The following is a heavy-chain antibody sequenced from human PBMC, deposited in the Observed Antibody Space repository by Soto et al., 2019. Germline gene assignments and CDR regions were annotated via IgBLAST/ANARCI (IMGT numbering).Heavy chain of an antibody. Sequence: VHLLESGGGLVNPGGSLRLSCAASGFDFSAYTMNWVRQAPGKGLEWVSSISAGITYIYYADSVKGRFTTSRDDSKKSLYLQMNSLTVEDTALYSCAREQPGDPDLWIGYLNSGYLHYWGQGTLVTVSS. CDR1: GFDFSAYT. J-gene: IGHJ1*01. CDR3: AREQPGDPDLWIGYLNSGYLHY. V-gene: IGHV3-21*01. D-gene: IGHD3-3*01. CDR2: ISAGITYI.